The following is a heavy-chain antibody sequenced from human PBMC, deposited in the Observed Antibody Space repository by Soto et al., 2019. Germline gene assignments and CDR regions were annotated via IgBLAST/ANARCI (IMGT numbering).Heavy chain of an antibody. V-gene: IGHV4-39*02. J-gene: IGHJ5*02. CDR2: IDYSGST. CDR1: GASIISSSYY. Sequence: SETLSLTCTVSGASIISSSYYWGWIRQPPGKGLEWIGSIDYSGSTYYNPSLKSRVTISADTSKNQFSLKLRSVTAADTAVYYCARERLAVAGKGGWFDPWGQETLVTVSS. D-gene: IGHD6-19*01. CDR3: ARERLAVAGKGGWFDP.